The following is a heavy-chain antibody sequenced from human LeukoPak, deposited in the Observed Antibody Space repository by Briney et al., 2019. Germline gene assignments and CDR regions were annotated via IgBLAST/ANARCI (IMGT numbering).Heavy chain of an antibody. V-gene: IGHV1-46*01. CDR1: GYTFTSYY. Sequence: ASVKVSRKASGYTFTSYYMHSVRQSPGQGVEWKGIINTSGGSISYAQKYQGRVTMTMAMSTSTVNMELGILRSEDTAVYYRARVANRYSSSSEYDYWGQGTLVTVSS. J-gene: IGHJ4*02. D-gene: IGHD6-6*01. CDR3: ARVANRYSSSSEYDY. CDR2: INTSGGSI.